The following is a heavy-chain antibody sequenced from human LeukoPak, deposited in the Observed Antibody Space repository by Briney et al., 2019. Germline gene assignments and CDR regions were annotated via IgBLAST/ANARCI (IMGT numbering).Heavy chain of an antibody. V-gene: IGHV1-2*06. D-gene: IGHD2-2*01. CDR3: ARLGCSSTSCRSDLDY. Sequence: VASVKVSCKASGYTFTGYYMHWVRQAPGQGLEWMGRINPNSGGTNYAQKFQGRVTMTRDTSISTAYMELSRLRSDDTAVYYCARLGCSSTSCRSDLDYWGQGTLVTVSS. CDR2: INPNSGGT. CDR1: GYTFTGYY. J-gene: IGHJ4*02.